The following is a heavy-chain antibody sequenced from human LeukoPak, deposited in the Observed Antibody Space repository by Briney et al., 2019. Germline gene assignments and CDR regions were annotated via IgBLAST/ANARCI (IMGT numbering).Heavy chain of an antibody. CDR3: ARDAPTVVAFDDAFDI. J-gene: IGHJ3*02. CDR1: GSTFSSYW. V-gene: IGHV3-74*01. CDR2: INSDGSST. D-gene: IGHD2-15*01. Sequence: PGGSLRLSCAASGSTFSSYWMHWVRQAPGKGPVWVSRINSDGSSTSYADSVKGRFTISRDNAKNTLYLQMNSLRAEDTAVYYCARDAPTVVAFDDAFDIWGQGTMVTVSS.